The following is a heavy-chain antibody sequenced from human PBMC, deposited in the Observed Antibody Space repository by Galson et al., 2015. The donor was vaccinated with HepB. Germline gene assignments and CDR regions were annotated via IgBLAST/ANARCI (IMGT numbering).Heavy chain of an antibody. J-gene: IGHJ4*02. CDR3: ARRGSSTSQDFDY. D-gene: IGHD6-13*01. Sequence: SGAEVKKPGESLRISCKGSGYSFTNYWINWVRQMPGKGLEWMGRIDPSDSYTNYSPSFQGHVTMSADKSSGTAYLQWSSLKASDTAMYYCARRGSSTSQDFDYWGQGTLVTVSS. CDR2: IDPSDSYT. CDR1: GYSFTNYW. V-gene: IGHV5-10-1*01.